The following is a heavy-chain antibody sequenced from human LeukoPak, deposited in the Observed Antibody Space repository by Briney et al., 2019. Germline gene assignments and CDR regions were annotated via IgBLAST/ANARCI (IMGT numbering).Heavy chain of an antibody. V-gene: IGHV3-23*01. CDR2: IGGSGGST. D-gene: IGHD2-2*01. CDR3: AKDGSSHHH. CDR1: GFTFRTYD. J-gene: IGHJ5*02. Sequence: GGSLRLSCAASGFTFRTYDFHWVRQVKGIGLEWVSAIGGSGGSTYYADSVKGRFTISRDNSKNTLYLQMNSLRAEDTAVYYCAKDGSSHHHWGQGTLVTVSS.